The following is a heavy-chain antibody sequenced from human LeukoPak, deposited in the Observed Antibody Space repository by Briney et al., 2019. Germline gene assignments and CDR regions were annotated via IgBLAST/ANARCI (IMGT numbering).Heavy chain of an antibody. CDR1: GGSISSYH. V-gene: IGHV4-4*07. Sequence: SETLSLTCTVSGGSISSYHWSWIRQPAGKGLEWIGRIYTSGSTNYNPSLKSRVTMSVDTSKNQFSLKLSSVTAADTAVYYCARNLYSSSWLRTEDAFDIWGQGTMVTVSS. D-gene: IGHD6-13*01. J-gene: IGHJ3*02. CDR3: ARNLYSSSWLRTEDAFDI. CDR2: IYTSGST.